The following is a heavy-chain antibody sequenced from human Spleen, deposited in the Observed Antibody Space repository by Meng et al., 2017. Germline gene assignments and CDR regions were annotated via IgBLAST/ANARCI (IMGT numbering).Heavy chain of an antibody. CDR1: GGSFSGYY. CDR2: INHSGST. V-gene: IGHV4-34*01. D-gene: IGHD6-19*01. Sequence: SETLSLTCAVYGGSFSGYYWSWIRQPPGKGLEWSGEINHSGSTNYNPSLKSRVTISVDTSKNQFSLKLSSVTAADTAVYYCARGYSSGWYQGYGMDVWGQGTTVTVSS. J-gene: IGHJ6*02. CDR3: ARGYSSGWYQGYGMDV.